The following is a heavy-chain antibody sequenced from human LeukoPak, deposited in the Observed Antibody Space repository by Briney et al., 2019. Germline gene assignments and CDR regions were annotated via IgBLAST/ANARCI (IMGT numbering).Heavy chain of an antibody. V-gene: IGHV3-11*01. D-gene: IGHD1-26*01. CDR3: AREGVSGSYYAFDI. J-gene: IGHJ3*02. CDR1: GFTFSDSY. Sequence: GGSLRLSCAASGFTFSDSYMSWIRQTPGQGLEWISYIGNDGRPIYYADSVKGRFTISRDNAKNSLFLQTNNLRAEDTAVYYCAREGVSGSYYAFDIWGEGTMVTVSS. CDR2: IGNDGRPI.